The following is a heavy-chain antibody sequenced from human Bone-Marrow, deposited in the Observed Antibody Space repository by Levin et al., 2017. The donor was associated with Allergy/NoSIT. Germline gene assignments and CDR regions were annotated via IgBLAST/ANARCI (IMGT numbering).Heavy chain of an antibody. CDR2: ITNTGNSDTT. Sequence: GESLKISCAASGFTFSDHYMDWVRQAPGKGLEWLGRITNTGNSDTTKYAASVKGRFTISRDDSQNSLYLRLNSLKTEDTAVYYCADLGRSYGLDVWGQGTTVTVSS. CDR3: ADLGRSYGLDV. D-gene: IGHD3-16*01. V-gene: IGHV3-72*01. J-gene: IGHJ6*02. CDR1: GFTFSDHY.